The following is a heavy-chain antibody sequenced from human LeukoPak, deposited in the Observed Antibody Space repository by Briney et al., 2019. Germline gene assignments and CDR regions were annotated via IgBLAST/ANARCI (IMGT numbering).Heavy chain of an antibody. D-gene: IGHD1-26*01. CDR1: GFTFSDAW. Sequence: PGGSLRLSCAASGFTFSDAWMSWVRQAPGKGLEWVGRIKSKTDGGTTDYAAPVKGRFTISRDDSKNTLYLQMNSLKTEDTAVYYCTTLIVGAPSSDYYYYGMDVWGQGTTVTVSS. CDR2: IKSKTDGGTT. V-gene: IGHV3-15*01. J-gene: IGHJ6*02. CDR3: TTLIVGAPSSDYYYYGMDV.